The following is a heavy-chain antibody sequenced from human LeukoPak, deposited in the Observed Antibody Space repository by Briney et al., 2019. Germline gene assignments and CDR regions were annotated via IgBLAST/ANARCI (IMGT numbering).Heavy chain of an antibody. V-gene: IGHV3-13*01. CDR2: ISSGGAT. D-gene: IGHD1-26*01. CDR3: VTGAEGWAY. Sequence: GGSLRLSCAASGFTFSSSDMHWVRQATGKGLEWVSGISSGGATFYAGSVRGRFTISRENAKNFLYLQMNSLGAEDTAMYHCVTGAEGWAYWGQGALVTVSS. J-gene: IGHJ4*02. CDR1: GFTFSSSD.